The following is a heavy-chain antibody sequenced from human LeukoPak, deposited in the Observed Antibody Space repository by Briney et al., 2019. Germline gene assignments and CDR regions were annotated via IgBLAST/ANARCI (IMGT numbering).Heavy chain of an antibody. CDR2: ISYDGSNK. Sequence: GGSLRLSCAASGFTFSSYGMHWVRQAPGKGLEWVAVISYDGSNKYYADSVKGRFTISRDNSKNTLYLQMNSLRAEDTAVYYCAKDNSGWYDYWGQGTLVTVSS. V-gene: IGHV3-30*18. D-gene: IGHD6-19*01. CDR3: AKDNSGWYDY. CDR1: GFTFSSYG. J-gene: IGHJ4*02.